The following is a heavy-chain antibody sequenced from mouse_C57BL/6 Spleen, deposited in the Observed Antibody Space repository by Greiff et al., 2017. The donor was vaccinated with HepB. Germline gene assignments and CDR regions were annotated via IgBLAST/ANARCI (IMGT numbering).Heavy chain of an antibody. Sequence: VQLQQSGAELARPGASVKMSCKASGYTFTSYTMHWVKQRPGQGLEWIGYINPSSGYTKYNQKFKDKATLTADISSSTAYMQLSSLTSEDSAVYYCARSTTVVASSSYGYFDVWGTGTTVTVSS. CDR2: INPSSGYT. CDR3: ARSTTVVASSSYGYFDV. V-gene: IGHV1-4*01. CDR1: GYTFTSYT. D-gene: IGHD1-1*01. J-gene: IGHJ1*03.